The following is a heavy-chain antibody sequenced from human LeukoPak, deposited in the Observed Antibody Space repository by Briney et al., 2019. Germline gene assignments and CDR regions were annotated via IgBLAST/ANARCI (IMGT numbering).Heavy chain of an antibody. CDR1: GYTFTSYD. CDR2: MNPNSGNT. CDR3: ARVYCSGGSCYVGFDY. V-gene: IGHV1-8*01. J-gene: IGHJ4*02. Sequence: GASVKVSCKASGYTFTSYDINWVRQATGQGLEWMGWMNPNSGNTGYAQKFQGRVTMTRNTSISTAYMELSSLRSEDTAVYHCARVYCSGGSCYVGFDYWGQGTLVTVSS. D-gene: IGHD2-15*01.